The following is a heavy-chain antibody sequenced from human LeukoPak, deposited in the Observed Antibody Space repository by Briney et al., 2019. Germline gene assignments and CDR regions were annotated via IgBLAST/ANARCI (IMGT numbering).Heavy chain of an antibody. CDR3: ATVVGATTFDY. J-gene: IGHJ4*02. Sequence: ASVKVSCKVSGYTLTELSMHWVRQAPGKGLEWMGGFDPEDGETIYAQKFQGRVTITEDTSTDTAYMELSSLRSEDTAVYYCATVVGATTFDYWGQGTLVTVSS. CDR1: GYTLTELS. V-gene: IGHV1-24*01. CDR2: FDPEDGET. D-gene: IGHD1-26*01.